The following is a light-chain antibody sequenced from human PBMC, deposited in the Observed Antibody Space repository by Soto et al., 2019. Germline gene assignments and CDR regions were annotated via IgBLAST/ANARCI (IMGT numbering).Light chain of an antibody. Sequence: DIQMTQSPSSLSASVGDRAPITCRASQSISSYLNWYQQKPGKAPKLLIYAASSLQSGVPSRFSGSGSGTDFTLTISSLQPEDFATYYCQQNYSIPITFGQGTRLEIK. CDR1: QSISSY. V-gene: IGKV1-39*01. J-gene: IGKJ5*01. CDR3: QQNYSIPIT. CDR2: AAS.